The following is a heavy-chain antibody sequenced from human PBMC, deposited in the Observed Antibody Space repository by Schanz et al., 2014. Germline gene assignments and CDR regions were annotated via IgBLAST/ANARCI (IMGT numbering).Heavy chain of an antibody. CDR2: INHSANT. CDR3: ARRHHFRSGPYYYYYMDV. J-gene: IGHJ6*03. CDR1: GGTISSYY. V-gene: IGHV4-59*12. Sequence: QVQLQESGPGLVKPSETLSLTCTVSGGTISSYYWSWIRQPPGKGLEWIGEINHSANTTYNPSLKTQFPISVDSSKNPFSLMLNSVTAADTAVYYCARRHHFRSGPYYYYYMDVWGKGTTVTVSS. D-gene: IGHD3-3*02.